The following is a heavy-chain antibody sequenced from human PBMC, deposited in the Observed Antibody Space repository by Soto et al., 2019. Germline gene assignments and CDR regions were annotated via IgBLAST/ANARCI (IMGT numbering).Heavy chain of an antibody. V-gene: IGHV2-5*02. J-gene: IGHJ5*02. CDR2: IYWDDDK. D-gene: IGHD3-22*01. CDR3: AHSLIGYYYDSSGSNWFDP. CDR1: GFSLSTSGVG. Sequence: QITLKESGPTLVKPTQTLTLTCTFSGFSLSTSGVGVGWIRQPPGKALEWLALIYWDDDKRYSPSLKSRLTITKDTSKNQVFITMTNMDPVDTDTYYCAHSLIGYYYDSSGSNWFDPWGQGTLVTVSS.